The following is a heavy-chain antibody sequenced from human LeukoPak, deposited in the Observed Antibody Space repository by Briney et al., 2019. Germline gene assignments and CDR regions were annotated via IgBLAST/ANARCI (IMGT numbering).Heavy chain of an antibody. J-gene: IGHJ2*01. D-gene: IGHD3/OR15-3a*01. CDR2: IYYSGST. CDR1: GDSINSTSYY. CDR3: AGHGPYRFFDL. V-gene: IGHV4-39*01. Sequence: PSETLSLTCTVSGDSINSTSYYWGWIRQPPGEGLEWIGGIYYSGSTYYNPSLKSRVTISVDTSKNQFSLKLSSVTAADTAVYYCAGHGPYRFFDLWGRGTLVTVSS.